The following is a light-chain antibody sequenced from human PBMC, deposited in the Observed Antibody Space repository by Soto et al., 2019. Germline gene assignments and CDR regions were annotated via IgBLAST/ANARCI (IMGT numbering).Light chain of an antibody. CDR1: QGIRNY. J-gene: IGKJ4*01. V-gene: IGKV1-27*01. CDR3: QNYNSAPLT. Sequence: DIQMTQSPSSLSASVGDRVTISCRASQGIRNYLVWYRQKVGKVPKLLIYAASTLQSGVPSRFSGSGSGTDFTLTISSLQPEDVATYYCQNYNSAPLTFGGGTKVDIK. CDR2: AAS.